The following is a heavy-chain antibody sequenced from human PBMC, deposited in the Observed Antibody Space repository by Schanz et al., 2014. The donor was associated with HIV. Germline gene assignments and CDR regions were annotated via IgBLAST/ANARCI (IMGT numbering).Heavy chain of an antibody. J-gene: IGHJ4*02. CDR1: GLTFGSYA. CDR2: ISGGGGST. D-gene: IGHD2-15*01. Sequence: EVQLLESGGGLVQPGGSLRLSCAASGLTFGSYAMSWVRQAPGKGLEWVSAISGGGGSTYYADSVKGRLTISRDNSKNTLFLQMNSLRAEDTAVYYCAKDTFELRNSGVFDLWGQGALVTVSS. V-gene: IGHV3-23*01. CDR3: AKDTFELRNSGVFDL.